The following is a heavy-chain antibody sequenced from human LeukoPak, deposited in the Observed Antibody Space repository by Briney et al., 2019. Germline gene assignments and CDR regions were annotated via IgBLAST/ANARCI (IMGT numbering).Heavy chain of an antibody. D-gene: IGHD3-22*01. CDR2: INPNSGGT. Sequence: GASVKVSCKASGYTFTGYYMHWVRQAPGQGLEWMGWINPNSGGTNYAQKFQGRVTMTRDTSISTAYMELSRLRSDDTAVYYCARDEYLYYYDSSGYSSYWGQGTLVTVSS. J-gene: IGHJ4*02. CDR1: GYTFTGYY. CDR3: ARDEYLYYYDSSGYSSY. V-gene: IGHV1-2*02.